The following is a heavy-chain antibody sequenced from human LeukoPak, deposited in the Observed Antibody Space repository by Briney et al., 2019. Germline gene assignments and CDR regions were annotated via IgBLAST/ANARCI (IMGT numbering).Heavy chain of an antibody. CDR3: ARWALRAPFDI. Sequence: PSETLSLTCAVYGGSFSDYYWSWIRQPPGKGLEWIGEINHSGGTNYNPSLKSRVTISVDTSKNQFSLKLSSVTAADTAVYYCARWALRAPFDIWGQGTMVTVSS. J-gene: IGHJ3*02. CDR1: GGSFSDYY. V-gene: IGHV4-34*01. D-gene: IGHD4-17*01. CDR2: INHSGGT.